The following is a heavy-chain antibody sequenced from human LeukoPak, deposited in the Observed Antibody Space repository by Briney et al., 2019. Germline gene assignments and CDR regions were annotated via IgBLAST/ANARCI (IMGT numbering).Heavy chain of an antibody. D-gene: IGHD2-2*01. CDR1: GFTFSSYA. Sequence: GGSLRLSCAASGFTFSSYAMSWVRQAPGKGLEWVSAISGSGGSTYYADSVKGRFTISRDNSKNTLYLQMNSLRAEDTAVYYCAKVLRDIVVVPAAMVYFQHWGQGTLVTVSS. J-gene: IGHJ1*01. V-gene: IGHV3-23*01. CDR3: AKVLRDIVVVPAAMVYFQH. CDR2: ISGSGGST.